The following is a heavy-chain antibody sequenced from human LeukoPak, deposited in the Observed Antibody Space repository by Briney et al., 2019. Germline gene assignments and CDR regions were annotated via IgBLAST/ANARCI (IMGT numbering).Heavy chain of an antibody. CDR2: IWYDGSNK. D-gene: IGHD1-26*01. CDR1: GFTFSSYG. CDR3: ARDLVGATGY. V-gene: IGHV3-33*01. Sequence: GRSLRLSCAASGFTFSSYGMHWVRQAPGKGLEWVAVIWYDGSNKYYADSVKGRFTISRDNSKNTLYLQMNSLRAEDTAVYYCARDLVGATGYWGLGTLVTVSS. J-gene: IGHJ4*02.